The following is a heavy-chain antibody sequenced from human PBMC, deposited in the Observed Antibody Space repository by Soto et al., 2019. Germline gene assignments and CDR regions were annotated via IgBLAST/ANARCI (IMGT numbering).Heavy chain of an antibody. Sequence: PEGAVRRSCAAPGFRRNTYRMNWVRQAPGRGLEWVALIWYHGAYEYYADSVKGRFTISRDNSRNTLYLQMNSLKAEDTAVYYCARTRRGETAIITDGLGLWGQGTQVTVSS. CDR3: ARTRRGETAIITDGLGL. D-gene: IGHD5-18*01. J-gene: IGHJ4*02. V-gene: IGHV3-33*01. CDR1: GFRRNTYR. CDR2: IWYHGAYE.